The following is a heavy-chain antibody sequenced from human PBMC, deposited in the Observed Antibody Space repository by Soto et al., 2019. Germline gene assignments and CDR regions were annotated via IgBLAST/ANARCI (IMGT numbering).Heavy chain of an antibody. J-gene: IGHJ4*02. CDR2: IYPGDSDT. D-gene: IGHD4-4*01. Sequence: GESLKISCKGSGHSFTNYWIGWVRQMPGKGLEWMGIIYPGDSDTRYSPSFQGQVTISADKSISTTYLQWSSLKASDTAMYYCARGTSNEDFDYWGQGTLVTVSS. V-gene: IGHV5-51*01. CDR1: GHSFTNYW. CDR3: ARGTSNEDFDY.